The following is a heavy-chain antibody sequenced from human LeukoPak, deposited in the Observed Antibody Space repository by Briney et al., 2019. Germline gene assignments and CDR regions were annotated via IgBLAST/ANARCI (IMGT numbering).Heavy chain of an antibody. CDR1: GVSFSGYY. J-gene: IGHJ4*02. Sequence: SETLSLTCAVYGVSFSGYYWSWIRQPPGKGLEWIGEINHSGSTNYNPSLKSRVTISVDTSKNQFSLKLNSVTAADTAVYYCARDRCSGGSCYSDYWGQGTLVTVSS. V-gene: IGHV4-34*01. CDR3: ARDRCSGGSCYSDY. CDR2: INHSGST. D-gene: IGHD2-15*01.